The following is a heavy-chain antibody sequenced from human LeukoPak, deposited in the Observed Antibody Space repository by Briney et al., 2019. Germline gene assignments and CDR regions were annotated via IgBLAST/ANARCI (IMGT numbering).Heavy chain of an antibody. V-gene: IGHV6-1*01. J-gene: IGHJ4*02. CDR1: GDSVSSNSAA. D-gene: IGHD1-26*01. CDR2: TYYRSKWYN. Sequence: SRTLSLTCAISGDSVSSNSAAWNWLRQSPSRGLEWVGRTYYRSKWYNEYADSVRSRITINPDTSKNQFSLHLNSVTPEDTAVYYCARGITGRNDYWGQGTLVTVSS. CDR3: ARGITGRNDY.